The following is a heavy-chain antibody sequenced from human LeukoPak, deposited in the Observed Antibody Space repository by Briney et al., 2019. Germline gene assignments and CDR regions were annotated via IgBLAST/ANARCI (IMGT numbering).Heavy chain of an antibody. D-gene: IGHD3-10*01. CDR1: GFTLSSYW. V-gene: IGHV3-7*01. CDR2: IKQDGSEK. CDR3: ARDGDYYGSGSYYSWFDP. Sequence: GGSLRPSSAAAGFTLSSYWMSWVRQAPGKGLEWVANIKQDGSEKYYVDSVKGRFTISRDNAKNSLYLQMNSLRAEDTAVYYCARDGDYYGSGSYYSWFDPWGQGTLVTVSS. J-gene: IGHJ5*02.